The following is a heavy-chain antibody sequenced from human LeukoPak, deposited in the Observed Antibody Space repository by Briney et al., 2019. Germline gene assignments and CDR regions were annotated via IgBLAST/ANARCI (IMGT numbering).Heavy chain of an antibody. CDR1: GYSISSGYY. CDR2: IYHSGST. CDR3: AVDSGSYSFDY. D-gene: IGHD1-26*01. J-gene: IGHJ4*02. Sequence: SETLSLTCTVSGYSISSGYYWGWIRQPPGKGLEWIGSIYHSGSTYYNPSLKSRVTILVDTSKNQFSLKLSSVTAADTAVYYCAVDSGSYSFDYWGQGTLVTVSS. V-gene: IGHV4-38-2*02.